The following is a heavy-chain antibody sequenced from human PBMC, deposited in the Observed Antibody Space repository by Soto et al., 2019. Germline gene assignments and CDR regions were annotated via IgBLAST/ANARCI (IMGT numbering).Heavy chain of an antibody. CDR1: GFTFSGSG. Sequence: GGSLRLSCAASGFTFSGSGVHWVRQASGKGLEWVGRVRSKANSYATTYAASVKGRFTISRDDSENMAYLQMNSLKTEDTALYYCTYSMVDYMDVWGKGTTVTVSS. CDR3: TYSMVDYMDV. V-gene: IGHV3-73*01. D-gene: IGHD4-4*01. CDR2: VRSKANSYAT. J-gene: IGHJ6*03.